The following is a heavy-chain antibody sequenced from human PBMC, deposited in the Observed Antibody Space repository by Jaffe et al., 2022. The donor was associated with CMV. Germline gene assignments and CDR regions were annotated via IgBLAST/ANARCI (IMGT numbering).Heavy chain of an antibody. D-gene: IGHD4-4*01. Sequence: QVQLVESGGGVVQPGRSLRLSCAASGFTFSSYGMHWVRQAPGKGLEWVAVISYDGSNKYYADSVKGRFTISRDNSKNTLYLQMNSLRAEDTAVYYCAKDKVATTVTYYYYYGMDVWGQGTTVTVSS. CDR2: ISYDGSNK. CDR1: GFTFSSYG. CDR3: AKDKVATTVTYYYYYGMDV. J-gene: IGHJ6*02. V-gene: IGHV3-30*18.